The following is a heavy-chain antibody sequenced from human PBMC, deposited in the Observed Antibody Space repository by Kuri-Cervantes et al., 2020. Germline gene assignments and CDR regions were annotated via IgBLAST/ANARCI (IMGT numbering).Heavy chain of an antibody. V-gene: IGHV4-39*01. D-gene: IGHD3-9*01. CDR2: IYYSGST. CDR1: GGSISSSSYY. J-gene: IGHJ3*02. Sequence: ESLKISCTVSGGSISSSSYYWGWIRQPPGKGLEWIGSIYYSGSTYYNPSLKSRVTISVDTSKNQFSLKLSSVTAADTAVYYCARQYYDILTGYYSDDAFDIWGQGTTVTVSS. CDR3: ARQYYDILTGYYSDDAFDI.